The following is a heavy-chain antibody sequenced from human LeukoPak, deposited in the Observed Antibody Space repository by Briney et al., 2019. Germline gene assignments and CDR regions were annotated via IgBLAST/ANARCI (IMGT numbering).Heavy chain of an antibody. V-gene: IGHV4-59*01. J-gene: IGHJ3*02. CDR3: ARSSSGYYYGAFDI. D-gene: IGHD3-22*01. CDR2: MYYSGTT. CDR1: GSSMNLYS. Sequence: SETLSLTCSVSGSSMNLYSWNWLRHSPGKGLEWIAYMYYSGTTNYNPSLKSRVTISVDTSKNQFSLKLSSVTAADTAVYYCARSSSGYYYGAFDIWGQGTMVTVSS.